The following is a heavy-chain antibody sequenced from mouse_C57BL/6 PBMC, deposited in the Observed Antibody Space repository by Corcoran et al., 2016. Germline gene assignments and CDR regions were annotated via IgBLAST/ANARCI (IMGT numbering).Heavy chain of an antibody. CDR3: ARSNYGSSTY. CDR2: INTYSGVP. J-gene: IGHJ2*01. Sequence: QSQLVQSGPELKKPGETVKISCKASGYTFTTYGMSWVKQAPGKGLKWMGWINTYSGVPTYADDFKGRFAFSLETSASTAYLQINNLKNEDTATYFCARSNYGSSTYWGQGTTLTVSS. CDR1: GYTFTTYG. D-gene: IGHD1-1*01. V-gene: IGHV9-3*01.